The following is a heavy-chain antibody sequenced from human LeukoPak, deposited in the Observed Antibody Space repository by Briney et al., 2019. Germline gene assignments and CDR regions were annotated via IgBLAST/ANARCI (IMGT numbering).Heavy chain of an antibody. Sequence: AGGSLRLSCAASGFTFSNAWMNWVRQAPGKGLEWVSYISSSSSTIYYADSVKGRFTISRDNAKNSLYLQMNSLRDEDTAVYYCARTLGYCSSTSCYEGGAYNWFDPWGQGTLVTVSS. V-gene: IGHV3-48*02. D-gene: IGHD2-2*01. J-gene: IGHJ5*02. CDR1: GFTFSNAW. CDR3: ARTLGYCSSTSCYEGGAYNWFDP. CDR2: ISSSSSTI.